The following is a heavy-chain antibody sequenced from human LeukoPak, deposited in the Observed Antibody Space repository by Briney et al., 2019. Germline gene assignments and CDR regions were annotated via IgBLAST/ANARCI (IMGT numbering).Heavy chain of an antibody. Sequence: PSETLSPTCTVSGGSISIYYWSWLRQPAGKGLEWIERIYTSGSTDYNPSLKSRVTMSVDTSKNKFSLKVTSVTAADTAVYYCARGYYDSSGYYTEFANWGQGTLVTVSS. CDR3: ARGYYDSSGYYTEFAN. D-gene: IGHD3-22*01. V-gene: IGHV4-4*07. CDR1: GGSISIYY. CDR2: IYTSGST. J-gene: IGHJ4*02.